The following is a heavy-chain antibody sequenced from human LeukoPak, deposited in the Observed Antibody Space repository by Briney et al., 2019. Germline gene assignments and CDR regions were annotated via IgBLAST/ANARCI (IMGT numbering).Heavy chain of an antibody. D-gene: IGHD1-7*01. CDR3: ARVTGTIEYAD. V-gene: IGHV1-8*01. CDR1: GYTFTSYD. CDR2: MNPNSGNT. Sequence: ASVKVSCTASGYTFTSYDINWVRRATGQGLEWMGWMNPNSGNTGYAQKFQGRVTMTRNTSISTAYMELSSLRSEDTAVYYCARVTGTIEYADWGQGTLVTVSS. J-gene: IGHJ4*02.